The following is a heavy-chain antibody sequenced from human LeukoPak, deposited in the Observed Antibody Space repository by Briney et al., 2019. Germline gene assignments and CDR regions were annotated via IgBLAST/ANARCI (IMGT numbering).Heavy chain of an antibody. V-gene: IGHV3-7*01. J-gene: IGHJ3*02. Sequence: GGSLSLSCAASGFMISCYWMRWGRQAPGRGLEWVADIKEDGSEKSYVDSVKGRFTISRDNAKNSLYLQMNTLRAEDTAVYYCAKSNGDGLVDIWGQGTMVTVSS. CDR1: GFMISCYW. D-gene: IGHD2-21*01. CDR3: AKSNGDGLVDI. CDR2: IKEDGSEK.